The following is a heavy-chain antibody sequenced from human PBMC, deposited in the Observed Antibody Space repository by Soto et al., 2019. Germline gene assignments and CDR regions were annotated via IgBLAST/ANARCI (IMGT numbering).Heavy chain of an antibody. V-gene: IGHV1-69*01. D-gene: IGHD1-26*01. CDR2: IIPVFHRP. CDR1: GDTFSTYA. J-gene: IGHJ4*02. Sequence: QVQLVQSGTEVKKPGSSVKVSCKASGDTFSTYAITWVRQAPGQGLEWMGGIIPVFHRPKYAEKFQGRVTITADASTSTAYMELRSLTFEDTALYVCARDESRGGYWGPLDFWGQGTLVAV. CDR3: ARDESRGGYWGPLDF.